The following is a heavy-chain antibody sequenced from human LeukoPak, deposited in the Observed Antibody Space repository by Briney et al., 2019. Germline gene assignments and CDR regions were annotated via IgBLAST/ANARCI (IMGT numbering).Heavy chain of an antibody. J-gene: IGHJ4*02. V-gene: IGHV3-66*02. CDR1: GSLVSSNF. CDR2: IYNDGTI. D-gene: IGHD1-14*01. CDR3: ARWSGLYYDY. Sequence: PGGSLRLSCVASGSLVSSNFMSWVRQAPGKGLEWVTMIYNDGTIHYSDSVRGRFTISRDNSKNTLYLQMNSLRTEGTAVYYCARWSGLYYDYWGQGTLVTVSS.